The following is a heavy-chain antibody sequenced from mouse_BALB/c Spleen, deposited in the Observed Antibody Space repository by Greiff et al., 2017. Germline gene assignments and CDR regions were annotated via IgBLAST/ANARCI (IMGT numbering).Heavy chain of an antibody. CDR1: GFSLTSYG. D-gene: IGHD2-2*01. CDR2: IWSGGST. V-gene: IGHV2-2*02. CDR3: ARNYGYDWYFDV. Sequence: VQLQQSGPGLVQPSQSLSTTCTVSGFSLTSYGVHWVRQSPRKGWEWLGVIWSGGSTDYNAAFISRLSISKDNSKSQVFFKMNSLQANDTAIYYCARNYGYDWYFDVWGAGTTVTVTS. J-gene: IGHJ1*01.